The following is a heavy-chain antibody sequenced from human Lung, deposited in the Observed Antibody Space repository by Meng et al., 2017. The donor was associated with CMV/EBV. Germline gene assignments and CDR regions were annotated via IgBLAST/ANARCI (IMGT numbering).Heavy chain of an antibody. D-gene: IGHD1-26*01. J-gene: IGHJ4*02. Sequence: SCRASGYTFTAYGIRWVRQAPGQGLEWMGWINPYSGSTNYAQNLQGTVTMTTDTSTSTAYMELRSLRSDDTAVYYCARDEGATPFDYWGQGTLVTVSS. CDR1: GYTFTAYG. CDR3: ARDEGATPFDY. V-gene: IGHV1-18*01. CDR2: INPYSGST.